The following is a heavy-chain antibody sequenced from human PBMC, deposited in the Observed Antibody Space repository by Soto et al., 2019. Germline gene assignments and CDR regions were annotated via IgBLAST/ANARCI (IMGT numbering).Heavy chain of an antibody. CDR3: AREALLWFGEAEDYYYYGMDV. J-gene: IGHJ6*02. CDR1: GYTFTSYG. Sequence: GASGKGSCQGSGYTFTSYGIRWGRQAPGQRLEWVGWISAYNRNTNSAQKLQRRVTMTTATSTSTAYMELRSLRSDDTAVYYCAREALLWFGEAEDYYYYGMDVWGQGTTVTVSS. CDR2: ISAYNRNT. V-gene: IGHV1-18*01. D-gene: IGHD3-10*01.